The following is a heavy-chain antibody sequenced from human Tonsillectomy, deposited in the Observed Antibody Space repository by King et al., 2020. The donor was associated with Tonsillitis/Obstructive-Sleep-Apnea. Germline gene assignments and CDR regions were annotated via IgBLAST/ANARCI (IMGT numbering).Heavy chain of an antibody. D-gene: IGHD2-15*01. Sequence: VQLVESGGGLVKPGRSLRLSCTASGFTFGDYAMSWFRQAPGKGLEWVGFIRSKAYGGTTEYAASVKGRFTISRDDSKSIAYLQMKSLKTEDTAVYYCTRGSWDQCSGGSCSTDYWGQGTRVTVSS. CDR2: IRSKAYGGTT. CDR3: TRGSWDQCSGGSCSTDY. CDR1: GFTFGDYA. J-gene: IGHJ4*02. V-gene: IGHV3-49*05.